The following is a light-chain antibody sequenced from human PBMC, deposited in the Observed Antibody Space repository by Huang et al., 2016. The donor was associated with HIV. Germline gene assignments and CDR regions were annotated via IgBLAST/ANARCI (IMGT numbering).Light chain of an antibody. CDR2: WAA. J-gene: IGKJ1*01. CDR1: QSVLYSSNNKNY. CDR3: QQYYSIPWT. Sequence: DIVMTQSPDSLAVSLGERATIDCKSSQSVLYSSNNKNYLAWYQQKSGQSPKLLISWAATRESGVPDRFSGSGSGTDFTLTISSLQAEDVAVYFCQQYYSIPWTFGQGTKVEVK. V-gene: IGKV4-1*01.